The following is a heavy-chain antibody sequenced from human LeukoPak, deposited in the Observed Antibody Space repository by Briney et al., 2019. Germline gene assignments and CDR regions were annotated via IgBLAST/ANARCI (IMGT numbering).Heavy chain of an antibody. D-gene: IGHD6-13*01. CDR3: AKYSSSWYMGITYYFDY. V-gene: IGHV3-23*01. CDR2: ISGSGGST. Sequence: GGSLRLYCAASGFTFSSYAMSWVRQAPGKGLEWVSAISGSGGSTYYADSVKGRFTISRDNSKNTLYLQMNSLRAEDTAVYYCAKYSSSWYMGITYYFDYWGQGTLVTVSS. CDR1: GFTFSSYA. J-gene: IGHJ4*02.